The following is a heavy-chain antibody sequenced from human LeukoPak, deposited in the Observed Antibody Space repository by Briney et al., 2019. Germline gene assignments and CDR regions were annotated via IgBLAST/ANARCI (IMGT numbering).Heavy chain of an antibody. CDR3: ASPSKLVISRGGFDI. J-gene: IGHJ3*02. Sequence: SETLSLTCTVSGGSTSDTTYYWAWIRQPPGKGLEWIGSIYFSETKYNPSLKSRITISGDTSKNQFSLKLSSVTAADTAVSFCASPSKLVISRGGFDIWGQGTMVTVS. CDR1: GGSTSDTTYY. CDR2: IYFSET. V-gene: IGHV4-39*01. D-gene: IGHD3-22*01.